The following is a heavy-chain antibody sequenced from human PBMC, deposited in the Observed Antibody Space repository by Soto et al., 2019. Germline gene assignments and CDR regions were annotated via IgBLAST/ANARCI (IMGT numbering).Heavy chain of an antibody. CDR3: AKDYSRGKAYGYSSSWAYYYGMDV. J-gene: IGHJ6*02. V-gene: IGHV3-30*18. CDR1: GFTFSSYG. D-gene: IGHD6-13*01. Sequence: QVQLVESGGGVVQPGRSLRLSCAASGFTFSSYGMHWFRQAPGKGLEWVAVISYDGSNKYYGDSVKGRFTISRDNSKNTLYMQMNSLRAEDTAVYYCAKDYSRGKAYGYSSSWAYYYGMDVWGQGTTVTVSS. CDR2: ISYDGSNK.